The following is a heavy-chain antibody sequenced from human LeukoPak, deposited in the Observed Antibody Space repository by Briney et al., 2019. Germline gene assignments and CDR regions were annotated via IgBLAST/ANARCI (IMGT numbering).Heavy chain of an antibody. V-gene: IGHV3-7*03. CDR3: GRGVRNIDY. CDR2: IKQDGSEK. D-gene: IGHD2-8*01. CDR1: GFTFSSYW. Sequence: GGSLRLSCAASGFTFSSYWMSWVRQAPGKGLEWVTKIKQDGSEKYYVDSVKGRFTISRDNSKNTLFLQVNSLRAEDTALYYCGRGVRNIDYWGQGTLVTVSS. J-gene: IGHJ4*02.